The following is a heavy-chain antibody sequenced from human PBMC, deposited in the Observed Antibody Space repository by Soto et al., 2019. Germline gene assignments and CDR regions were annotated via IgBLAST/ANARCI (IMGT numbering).Heavy chain of an antibody. CDR2: INHSGST. J-gene: IGHJ3*02. V-gene: IGHV4-34*01. CDR1: GGSFSGYY. D-gene: IGHD1-26*01. Sequence: SETLSLTCAVYGGSFSGYYWSWIRQPPGKGLEWIGEINHSGSTNYNPSLKSRVTISVDTSKNQFSLKLSSVTAADTAMYYCARPQFSGTYHDTFNIWGQGTMVTVSS. CDR3: ARPQFSGTYHDTFNI.